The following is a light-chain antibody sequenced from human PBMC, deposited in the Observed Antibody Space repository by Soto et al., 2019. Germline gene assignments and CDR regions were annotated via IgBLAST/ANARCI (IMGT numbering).Light chain of an antibody. CDR1: QGISNY. Sequence: DIQMTQSPSSLSASVGDRVTITCRASQGISNYLAWYQQKPGKVPKLLIYAASTLQSGVPSRFSGSGSGTDFTLTISSLQPEDVATYYCQKYNCAPRALTFGGGTKVESK. V-gene: IGKV1-27*01. J-gene: IGKJ4*01. CDR3: QKYNCAPRALT. CDR2: AAS.